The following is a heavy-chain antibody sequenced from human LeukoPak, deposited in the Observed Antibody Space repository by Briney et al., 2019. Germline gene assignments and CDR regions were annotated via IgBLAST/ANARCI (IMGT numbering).Heavy chain of an antibody. CDR2: ISSSGSTI. J-gene: IGHJ6*03. CDR1: GFTFSSYE. CDR3: AKDRRSSGWQRLYYYYMDV. Sequence: SGGSLRLSCAASGFTFSSYEMNWVRQAPGKGLEWVSYISSSGSTIYYADSVKGRFTISRDNAKNTLYLQMNSLRAEDTAVYYCAKDRRSSGWQRLYYYYMDVWGKGTTVTVSS. V-gene: IGHV3-48*03. D-gene: IGHD6-19*01.